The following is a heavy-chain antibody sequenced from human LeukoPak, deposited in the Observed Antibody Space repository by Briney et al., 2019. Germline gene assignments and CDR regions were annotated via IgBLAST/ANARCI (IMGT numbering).Heavy chain of an antibody. CDR1: GFTFSSYA. CDR3: AKDDPNDYKPWIY. CDR2: ISGSGDKT. Sequence: GGSLRLSCAASGFTFSSYAMSWVRQAPGKGLEWVSLISGSGDKTYYADSVKGRFTISRDNSKNTLYLQVNSLRADDTAVYYCAKDDPNDYKPWIYWGQGTLVTVSS. J-gene: IGHJ4*02. V-gene: IGHV3-23*01. D-gene: IGHD4-11*01.